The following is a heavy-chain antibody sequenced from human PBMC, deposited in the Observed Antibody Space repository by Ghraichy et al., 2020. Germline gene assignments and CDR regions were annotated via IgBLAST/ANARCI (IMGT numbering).Heavy chain of an antibody. V-gene: IGHV1-69*04. J-gene: IGHJ6*02. D-gene: IGHD4-17*01. CDR2: IIPILGIA. CDR1: GGTFSSYA. Sequence: SVKVSCKASGGTFSSYAISWVRQAPGQGLEWMGRIIPILGIANYAQKFQGRVTITADKSTSTAYMELSSLRSEDTAVYYCARDPAAGDFYYYYYGMDVWGQGTTVTVSS. CDR3: ARDPAAGDFYYYYYGMDV.